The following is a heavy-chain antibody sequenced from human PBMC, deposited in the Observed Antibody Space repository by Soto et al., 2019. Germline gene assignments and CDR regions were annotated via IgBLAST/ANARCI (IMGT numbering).Heavy chain of an antibody. D-gene: IGHD3-22*01. V-gene: IGHV3-15*01. CDR2: IKSKTDGGKT. CDR1: GFTFSNAW. J-gene: IGHJ6*02. Sequence: GGSLRLSCAASGFTFSNAWLSWVRQAPGKGLEWVGRIKSKTDGGKTDYAAPGKGRFTISRDDSKNTMYLQMNSLKTDDTAVYYCTTGLWYYSDRSGYFGNYGMDVWGQGTTVTVSS. CDR3: TTGLWYYSDRSGYFGNYGMDV.